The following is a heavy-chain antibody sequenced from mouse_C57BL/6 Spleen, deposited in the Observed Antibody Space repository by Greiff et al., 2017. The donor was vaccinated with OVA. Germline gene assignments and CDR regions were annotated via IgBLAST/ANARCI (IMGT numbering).Heavy chain of an antibody. CDR3: AFELGSYWYFDV. Sequence: QVQLQQPGAELVKPGASVKLSCKASGYTFTSYWMHWVKQRPGQGLEWIGMIHPNSGSTNYNEKFKSKATLTVDKSSSTDYMQLSSLTSEDSAVYDCAFELGSYWYFDVWGTGTTVTVSS. V-gene: IGHV1-64*01. CDR2: IHPNSGST. CDR1: GYTFTSYW. J-gene: IGHJ1*03. D-gene: IGHD4-1*01.